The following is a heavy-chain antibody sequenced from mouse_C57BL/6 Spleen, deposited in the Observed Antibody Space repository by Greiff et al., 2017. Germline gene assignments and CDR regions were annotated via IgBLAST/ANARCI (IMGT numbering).Heavy chain of an antibody. D-gene: IGHD2-4*01. CDR1: GYTFTGYW. V-gene: IGHV1-9*01. CDR3: ARTGYDYDGGYAMDY. CDR2: ILPGSGST. Sequence: VQLQQSGAELMKPGASVKLSCKATGYTFTGYWIEWVKQRPGHGLEWIGEILPGSGSTNYNEKFKGKATFTADTSSNTAYMPLSSLTTEDSAIYYCARTGYDYDGGYAMDYWGQGTTVTVSS. J-gene: IGHJ4*01.